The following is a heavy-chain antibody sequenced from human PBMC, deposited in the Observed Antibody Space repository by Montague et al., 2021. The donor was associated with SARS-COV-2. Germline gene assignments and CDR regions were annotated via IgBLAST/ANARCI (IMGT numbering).Heavy chain of an antibody. CDR2: IYYSGST. Sequence: ILSLTCTVSGGSISSGGYYWSWIRQHPGKGLEWIGYIYYSGSTYYXXXLKSRVTISVDTSKNQFSLKMSSVTAADTAVYYCARSPEPMIILIITSLNWYFDLWGRGTLVTVSS. CDR1: GGSISSGGYY. J-gene: IGHJ2*01. D-gene: IGHD3-22*01. CDR3: ARSPEPMIILIITSLNWYFDL. V-gene: IGHV4-31*03.